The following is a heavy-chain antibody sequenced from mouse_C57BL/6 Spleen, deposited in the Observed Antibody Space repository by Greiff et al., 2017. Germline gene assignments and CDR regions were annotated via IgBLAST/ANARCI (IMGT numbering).Heavy chain of an antibody. CDR2: INPSNGGT. CDR1: GYTFTSYW. Sequence: QVHVKQPGTELVKPGASVKLSCKASGYTFTSYWMHWVKQRPGQGLEWIGNINPSNGGTNYNEKFKSKATLTVDKSSSTAYMQLSSLTSEDSAVYYCARGDGYSYYYAMDYWGQGTSVTVSS. V-gene: IGHV1-53*01. J-gene: IGHJ4*01. D-gene: IGHD2-3*01. CDR3: ARGDGYSYYYAMDY.